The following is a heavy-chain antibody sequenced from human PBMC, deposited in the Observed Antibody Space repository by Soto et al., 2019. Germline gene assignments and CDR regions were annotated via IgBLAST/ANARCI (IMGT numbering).Heavy chain of an antibody. J-gene: IGHJ6*02. CDR2: IIPIFGTA. D-gene: IGHD3-10*01. Sequence: SVKVSCKASGGTFSSYAIGWVRQAPGQGLEWMGGIIPIFGTANYAQKFQGRVTITADESTSTAYMELSSLRSEDTAVYYCARDKVRGVIKGYYYYGMDVWGQGTTVTVSS. CDR3: ARDKVRGVIKGYYYYGMDV. CDR1: GGTFSSYA. V-gene: IGHV1-69*13.